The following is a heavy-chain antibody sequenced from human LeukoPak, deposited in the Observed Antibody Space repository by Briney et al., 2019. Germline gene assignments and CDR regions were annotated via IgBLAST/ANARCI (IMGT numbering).Heavy chain of an antibody. CDR1: GFTFSDYY. D-gene: IGHD3-3*01. Sequence: GGSVRLSCAASGFTFSDYYMTWLRQAPGKGLEWVAYISTSGSTIYYAAPVKGRFTVFRDNAKNSLYLQMNSLRAEDTAVYYCARDFWSGYWDFDYWGQGTLVTVSS. J-gene: IGHJ4*02. CDR2: ISTSGSTI. V-gene: IGHV3-11*04. CDR3: ARDFWSGYWDFDY.